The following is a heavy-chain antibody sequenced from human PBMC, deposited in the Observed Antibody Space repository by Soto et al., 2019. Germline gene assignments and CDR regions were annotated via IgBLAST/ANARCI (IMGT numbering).Heavy chain of an antibody. Sequence: GGSLRLSCAASGFTFSGYGMHWVRQAPGTGLEWVAVISYDGSKYYADSVKGRFTISRDNSKNTLYLQINSLRPEDTAVYYCATDSAPWFGAYFYYYFGMDVWGQGTTVTVYS. J-gene: IGHJ6*02. CDR2: ISYDGSK. CDR3: ATDSAPWFGAYFYYYFGMDV. D-gene: IGHD3-10*01. V-gene: IGHV3-30*03. CDR1: GFTFSGYG.